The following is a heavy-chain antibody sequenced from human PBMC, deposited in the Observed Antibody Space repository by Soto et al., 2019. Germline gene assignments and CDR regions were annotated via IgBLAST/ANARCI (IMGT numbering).Heavy chain of an antibody. CDR2: VNPILSMS. CDR3: ATSYGSGYRAVDY. Sequence: QVQLVQSGAEVKRPGSSVKVSCKASGDTFSFYSINWVRQAPGLGLEWMGRVNPILSMSNYAQRFQGRVTMTADKSTRTASMALSGLRSEDTAMYYCATSYGSGYRAVDYWGQGALVTVS. CDR1: GDTFSFYS. D-gene: IGHD3-10*01. V-gene: IGHV1-69*04. J-gene: IGHJ4*02.